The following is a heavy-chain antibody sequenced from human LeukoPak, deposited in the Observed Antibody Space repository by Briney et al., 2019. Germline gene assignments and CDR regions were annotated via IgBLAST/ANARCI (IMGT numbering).Heavy chain of an antibody. CDR2: IYPGDSDT. V-gene: IGHV5-51*01. D-gene: IGHD2-2*01. J-gene: IGHJ5*02. CDR1: GYSFTSYW. CDR3: ARHQGYCSSTSCSSVWFDP. Sequence: GESLKISCKGSGYSFTSYWIGWVRQMPGKGLEWMGIIYPGDSDTRYSPSFQGQVTISAGKSISTAYLQWSSLKASDTAMYYCARHQGYCSSTSCSSVWFDPWGQGTLVTVSS.